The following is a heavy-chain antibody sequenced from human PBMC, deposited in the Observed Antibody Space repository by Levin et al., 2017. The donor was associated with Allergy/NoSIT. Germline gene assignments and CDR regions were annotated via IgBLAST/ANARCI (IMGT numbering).Heavy chain of an antibody. CDR3: ARALYSGTYYYYGMDV. CDR2: FHTSGSS. J-gene: IGHJ6*02. CDR1: GGSIGSYY. V-gene: IGHV4-4*07. D-gene: IGHD1-26*01. Sequence: SETLSLTCTVSGGSIGSYYWNWIRQPAGKGLEWIGRFHTSGSSSYNPSLKSRVTMSVDTSKNQFSLKLSSVTAADTAVYYCARALYSGTYYYYGMDVWGQGTTVTVSS.